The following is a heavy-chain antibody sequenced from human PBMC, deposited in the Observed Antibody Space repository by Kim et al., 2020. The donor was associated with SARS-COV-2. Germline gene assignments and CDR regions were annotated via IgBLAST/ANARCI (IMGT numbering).Heavy chain of an antibody. D-gene: IGHD2-8*02. Sequence: SETLSLTCTVSGGSISSSSYYWGWIRQPPGKGLEWIGSIYYSGSTYYNPSLKSRVTISVDTSKNQFSLKLSSVTAADTAVYYCARGQVGYVCIWGQGTMVTVSS. J-gene: IGHJ3*01. V-gene: IGHV4-39*01. CDR3: ARGQVGYVCI. CDR2: IYYSGST. CDR1: GGSISSSSYY.